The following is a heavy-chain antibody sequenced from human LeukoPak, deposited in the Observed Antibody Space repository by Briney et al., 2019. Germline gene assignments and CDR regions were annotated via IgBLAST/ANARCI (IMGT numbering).Heavy chain of an antibody. D-gene: IGHD6-13*01. CDR2: ISAYNGNT. CDR1: GYTFTSYG. CDR3: ARTSGTPGITAAGFDY. J-gene: IGHJ4*02. V-gene: IGHV1-18*01. Sequence: EASVKVSCKASGYTFTSYGINWVRQAPGQGLEWMGWISAYNGNTHYAQKFQGRVTMTTDTSTTTAYMELRSLRSDDKAVYYCARTSGTPGITAAGFDYWGQGTLVTVSS.